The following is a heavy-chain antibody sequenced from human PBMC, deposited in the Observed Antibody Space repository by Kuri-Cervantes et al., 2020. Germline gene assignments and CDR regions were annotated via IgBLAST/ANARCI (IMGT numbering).Heavy chain of an antibody. CDR3: ARDGGSGSLDYYYYMDV. D-gene: IGHD3-10*01. Sequence: GESLKISCAVSGYSISSGYYWGWIRQPPGKGLEWVAVIWYDGSNKYYADSVKGRFTISRDNSKNTLYLQMNSLRAEDTAVYYCARDGGSGSLDYYYYMDVWGKGTTVTVSS. J-gene: IGHJ6*03. V-gene: IGHV3-33*08. CDR2: IWYDGSNK. CDR1: GYSISSGYY.